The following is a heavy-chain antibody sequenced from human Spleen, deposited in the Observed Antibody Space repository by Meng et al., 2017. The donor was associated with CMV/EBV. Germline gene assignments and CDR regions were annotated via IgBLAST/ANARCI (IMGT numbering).Heavy chain of an antibody. Sequence: GSLKISCVASGFTFSGYEMNWVRQAPGKGLEWVSYISSGGSTIFYADSVKGRFTISRDNAKNSLHLQMNSLRAEDTAVYFCARYLGYCSSVNCYPRGNGLDVWGQGTTVTVSS. CDR3: ARYLGYCSSVNCYPRGNGLDV. CDR1: GFTFSGYE. CDR2: ISSGGSTI. D-gene: IGHD2-2*01. J-gene: IGHJ6*02. V-gene: IGHV3-48*03.